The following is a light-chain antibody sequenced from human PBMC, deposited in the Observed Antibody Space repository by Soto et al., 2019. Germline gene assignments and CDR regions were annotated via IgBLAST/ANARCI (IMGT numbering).Light chain of an antibody. CDR2: EIS. V-gene: IGLV2-14*01. CDR1: NNDIGIYKY. CDR3: SSYMTSSTVI. J-gene: IGLJ2*01. Sequence: QSALTQPASVSGSPGPSVTISRTGTNNDIGIYKYVSWYQQHPRKAPKLLIYEISNRPSGISHRFSGSKSGNTATLTISGLQVEDEALYHCSSYMTSSTVILGGGTKLTVL.